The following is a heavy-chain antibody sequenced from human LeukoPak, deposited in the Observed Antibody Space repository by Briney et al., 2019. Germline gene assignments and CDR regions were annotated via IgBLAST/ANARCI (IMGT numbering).Heavy chain of an antibody. CDR2: ISSDGTNK. V-gene: IGHV3-30-3*01. CDR3: ARDNYGDVEPYYFDY. CDR1: GFTFRSYA. Sequence: PGGSLRLSCVASGFTFRSYAMHWVRQAPGKGLEWVIVISSDGTNKYYADSVKGRFTISRDNGKNSLSLQMNSLRDEDTAVYYCARDNYGDVEPYYFDYWGQGTLVTVSS. D-gene: IGHD4-17*01. J-gene: IGHJ4*02.